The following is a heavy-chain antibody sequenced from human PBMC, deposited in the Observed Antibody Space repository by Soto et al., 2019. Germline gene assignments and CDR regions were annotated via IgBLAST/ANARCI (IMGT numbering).Heavy chain of an antibody. J-gene: IGHJ4*02. CDR3: ARDRGYSYGLDD. CDR2: ISYDGSNK. CDR1: GFTFSSYA. V-gene: IGHV3-30-3*01. D-gene: IGHD5-18*01. Sequence: QVQLVESGGGVVQPGRSLRLSCAASGFTFSSYAMHWVRQAPGKGLEWVAVISYDGSNKYYADSVKGRFTISRDNSKNTLYLQMNSLRAEDTAVYYCARDRGYSYGLDDWGQGTLVTVSS.